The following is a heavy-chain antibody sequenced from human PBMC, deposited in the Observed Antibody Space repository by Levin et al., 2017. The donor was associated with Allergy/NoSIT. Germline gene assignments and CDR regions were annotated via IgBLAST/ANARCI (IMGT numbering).Heavy chain of an antibody. D-gene: IGHD6-13*01. Sequence: GGSLRLSCAASGFTFSSYGMHWVRQAPGKGLEWVAVISYDGSNKYYADSVKGRFTISRDNSKNTLYLQMNSLRAEDTAVYYCAKASGGGRWQQLPHNWFDPWGQGTLVTVSS. J-gene: IGHJ5*02. CDR3: AKASGGGRWQQLPHNWFDP. V-gene: IGHV3-30*18. CDR1: GFTFSSYG. CDR2: ISYDGSNK.